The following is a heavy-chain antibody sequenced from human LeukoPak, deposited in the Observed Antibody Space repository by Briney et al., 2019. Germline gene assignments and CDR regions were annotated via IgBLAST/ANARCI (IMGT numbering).Heavy chain of an antibody. CDR2: ISSDGGST. V-gene: IGHV3-64D*06. CDR1: GFTLSRYA. J-gene: IGHJ4*02. CDR3: VKASGGWYGDSDY. Sequence: GGSLTLSCSASGFTLSRYAMHWVRQAPGKGLEYVSAISSDGGSTSYADSVKGRVTISRDNSKNTLYLQMSSLRPEDTAVFYCVKASGGWYGDSDYWGQGTLVTV. D-gene: IGHD6-19*01.